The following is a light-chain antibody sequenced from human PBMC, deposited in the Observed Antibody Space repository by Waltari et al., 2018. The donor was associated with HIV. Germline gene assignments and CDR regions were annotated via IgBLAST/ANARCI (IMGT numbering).Light chain of an antibody. Sequence: DIQLTQSPSFLSASVGDRLTITCRASQGISSYLAWYQQKPGKAPNLLIYAASTLQSGVPSRFSGNGSGTEFALTISCLQPEDFATYYCQQLNNYPQNTFGQGTKLEIK. CDR3: QQLNNYPQNT. CDR1: QGISSY. CDR2: AAS. J-gene: IGKJ2*01. V-gene: IGKV1-9*01.